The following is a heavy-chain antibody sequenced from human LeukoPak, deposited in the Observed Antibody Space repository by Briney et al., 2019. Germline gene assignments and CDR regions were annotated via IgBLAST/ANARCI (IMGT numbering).Heavy chain of an antibody. Sequence: GWSVRLSCAASGFTVSSYYMRWVRQAPGKGLEWVSVIYSDGSTYYADSVKGGFTISRDHSKRPLYIQMNSLRAEDTAADYCARAKPKNMVRGLIMRRESRYYFDYWGQGTLVTVSS. CDR1: GFTVSSYY. D-gene: IGHD3-10*01. J-gene: IGHJ4*02. CDR3: ARAKPKNMVRGLIMRRESRYYFDY. CDR2: IYSDGST. V-gene: IGHV3-53*01.